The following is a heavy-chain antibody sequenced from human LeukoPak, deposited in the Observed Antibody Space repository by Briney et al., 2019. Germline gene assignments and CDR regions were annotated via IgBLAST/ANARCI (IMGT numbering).Heavy chain of an antibody. J-gene: IGHJ3*01. CDR2: INRDGSST. Sequence: GSLRLSCAASGFTFSNYWMHWVRQAPGKGLVWVSRINRDGSSTDYLDSVKGRFTISRDNARNTLYLQMNSLRAEDTAVYYCARVPYAFDLWGQGTMVTVSS. CDR3: ARVPYAFDL. V-gene: IGHV3-74*01. CDR1: GFTFSNYW.